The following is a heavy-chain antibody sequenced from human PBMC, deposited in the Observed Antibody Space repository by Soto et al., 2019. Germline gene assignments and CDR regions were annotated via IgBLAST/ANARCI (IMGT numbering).Heavy chain of an antibody. Sequence: SETLSLTCTVSGGSISSYYWSWIRQPPGKGLEWIGYIYYSGSTNYNPSLKSRVTISVDTSKNQFSLKLSSVTAADTAVYYCARARKEDTYYDFWSGDFGAFDNWGQGTLVT. D-gene: IGHD3-3*01. CDR2: IYYSGST. CDR1: GGSISSYY. J-gene: IGHJ3*02. V-gene: IGHV4-59*12. CDR3: ARARKEDTYYDFWSGDFGAFDN.